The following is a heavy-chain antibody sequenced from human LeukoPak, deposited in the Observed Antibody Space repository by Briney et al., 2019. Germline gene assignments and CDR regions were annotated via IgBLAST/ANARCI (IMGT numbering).Heavy chain of an antibody. V-gene: IGHV1-69*05. D-gene: IGHD4-11*01. CDR3: ARVTTGYGMDV. CDR1: GGTFSSYA. J-gene: IGHJ6*02. CDR2: IIPIFGTA. Sequence: APVKVSCKASGGTFSSYAISWVRQAPGQGLEWMGGIIPIFGTANYAQKLQGRVTMTTDTSTSTAYMELRSLRSDDTAVYYCARVTTGYGMDVWGQGTTVTVSS.